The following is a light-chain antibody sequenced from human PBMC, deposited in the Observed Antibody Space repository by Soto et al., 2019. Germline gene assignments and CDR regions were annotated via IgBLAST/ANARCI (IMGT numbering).Light chain of an antibody. Sequence: EIVMTQSPATLSVYPGERATLSCRASQSVSSNLAWYQQKPGQAPGLLIYDASTRATGIPARFSGSVSGTEFTLTISSLQSEDFAVYYCQQYNNWPRTFGQGTKVEIK. CDR2: DAS. J-gene: IGKJ1*01. V-gene: IGKV3-15*01. CDR1: QSVSSN. CDR3: QQYNNWPRT.